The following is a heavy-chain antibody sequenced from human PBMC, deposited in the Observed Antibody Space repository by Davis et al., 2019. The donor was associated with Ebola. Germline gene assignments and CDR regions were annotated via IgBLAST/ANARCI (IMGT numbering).Heavy chain of an antibody. CDR1: GFTFSSYA. Sequence: GESLKISCAASGFTFSSYAMHWVRQAPGKGLEYVSAISSNGGSTYYANSVKGRFTISRDNSKNTLYLQMGSLRAEDMAVYYCARVLAPSYFDYWGQGTLVTVSS. CDR3: ARVLAPSYFDY. V-gene: IGHV3-64*01. D-gene: IGHD2-15*01. CDR2: ISSNGGST. J-gene: IGHJ4*02.